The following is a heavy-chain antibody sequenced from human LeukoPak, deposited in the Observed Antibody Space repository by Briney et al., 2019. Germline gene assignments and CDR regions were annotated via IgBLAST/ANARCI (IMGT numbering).Heavy chain of an antibody. Sequence: ASVKVSCKASGYTFTGYYMHWVRQAPGQGLEWMGWINPNSGDTNYAQKFQGRVTLTRDTSISTAYMELSSLRSDDTAVYYCASRDGYNWVGAFDIWGQGTMVTVSS. CDR2: INPNSGDT. CDR1: GYTFTGYY. CDR3: ASRDGYNWVGAFDI. V-gene: IGHV1-2*02. J-gene: IGHJ3*02. D-gene: IGHD5-24*01.